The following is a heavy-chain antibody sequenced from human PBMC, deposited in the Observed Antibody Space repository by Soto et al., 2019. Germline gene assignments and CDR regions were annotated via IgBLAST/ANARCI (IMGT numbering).Heavy chain of an antibody. V-gene: IGHV3-48*04. Sequence: GGSLRLSCAASGFTFSSYSMNWVRQAPGKGLEWVSYISSSSSTIYYADSVKGRFTISRDNAKNSLYLQMNSLRAEDTAVYYCARGDNWNSFDYWGQGTLVTVSS. CDR1: GFTFSSYS. D-gene: IGHD1-20*01. CDR2: ISSSSSTI. CDR3: ARGDNWNSFDY. J-gene: IGHJ4*02.